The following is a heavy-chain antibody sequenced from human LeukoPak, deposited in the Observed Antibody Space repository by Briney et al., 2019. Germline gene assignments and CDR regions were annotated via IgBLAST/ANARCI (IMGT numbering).Heavy chain of an antibody. V-gene: IGHV4-59*01. D-gene: IGHD6-6*01. Sequence: SETLSLTCTVSGGSISSYYWSWIRQPPGKGLEWIGYIYYTGSTNYNPSPTSRVNISVDTSKNQFSLNLTSVTAAGTAVYYCARWGSIAVARFDYWGQGTLVTVSS. CDR3: ARWGSIAVARFDY. CDR1: GGSISSYY. J-gene: IGHJ4*02. CDR2: IYYTGST.